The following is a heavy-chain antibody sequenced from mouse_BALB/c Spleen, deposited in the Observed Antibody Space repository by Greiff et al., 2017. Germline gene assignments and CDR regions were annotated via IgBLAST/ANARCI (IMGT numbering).Heavy chain of an antibody. CDR1: GFTFSSFG. Sequence: EVMLVESGGGLVQPGGSRKLSCAASGFTFSSFGMHWVRQAPEKGLEWVAYISSGSSTIYYADTVKGRFTISRDNPKNTLFLQMTSLRSEDTAMYYCARSAYFDYWGQGTTLTVSS. CDR2: ISSGSSTI. CDR3: ARSAYFDY. D-gene: IGHD6-1*01. J-gene: IGHJ2*01. V-gene: IGHV5-17*02.